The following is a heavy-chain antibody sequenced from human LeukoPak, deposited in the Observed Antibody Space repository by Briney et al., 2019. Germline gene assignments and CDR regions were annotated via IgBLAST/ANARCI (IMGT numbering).Heavy chain of an antibody. J-gene: IGHJ4*02. Sequence: GASVKVSCKASGGTFSSYAISWVRQAPGQGLEWMGGIIPIFGTANYAQKFQGRVTITADESTSTAYMELSRLRSEDTAVYYCASLYYYDSSGYYNYWGQGTLVTVSS. CDR1: GGTFSSYA. CDR2: IIPIFGTA. CDR3: ASLYYYDSSGYYNY. V-gene: IGHV1-69*13. D-gene: IGHD3-22*01.